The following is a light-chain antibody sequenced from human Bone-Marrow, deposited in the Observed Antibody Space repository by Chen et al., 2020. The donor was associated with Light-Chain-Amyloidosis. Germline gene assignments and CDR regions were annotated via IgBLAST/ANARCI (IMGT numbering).Light chain of an antibody. V-gene: IGLV2-14*03. CDR2: DGD. Sequence: SALTQPASVSGSPGQSLTISSTGTNNDVGHYNYFSWYQQHPGKAPKLIIYDGDNRPSGVSNRFSGSKSGNTASLTISGLQAGDEADYYCSSYTSTSTLYVFGTGTKVTVL. CDR3: SSYTSTSTLYV. CDR1: NNDVGHYNY. J-gene: IGLJ1*01.